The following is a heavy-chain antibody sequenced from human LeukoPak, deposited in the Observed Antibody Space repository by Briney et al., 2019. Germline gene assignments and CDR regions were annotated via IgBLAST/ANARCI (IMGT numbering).Heavy chain of an antibody. Sequence: GGSLRLSCAASGFTFSDSPMHWVRQASGKGLEWVGRIRTKADSYATAYAASVKGRFSICRDDLENMAYLQMNSLKTEDTAVYYCTRQKVGTATFDYWGQGTLVTVSS. J-gene: IGHJ4*02. D-gene: IGHD2-21*02. CDR2: IRTKADSYAT. CDR3: TRQKVGTATFDY. CDR1: GFTFSDSP. V-gene: IGHV3-73*01.